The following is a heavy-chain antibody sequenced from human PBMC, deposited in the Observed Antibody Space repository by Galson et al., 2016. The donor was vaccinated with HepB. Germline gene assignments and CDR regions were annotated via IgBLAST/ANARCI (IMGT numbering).Heavy chain of an antibody. Sequence: CAISGDSVSGNTATWNWFRQSPSRGLEWLGRTYYRSKWYNDYAESVKSRITINPDTSKNQFSLQLHSVTPDDTAFYYCAGEGASGYALDYWGQGTLVTVSS. CDR1: GDSVSGNTAT. CDR3: AGEGASGYALDY. V-gene: IGHV6-1*01. CDR2: TYYRSKWYN. D-gene: IGHD6-25*01. J-gene: IGHJ4*02.